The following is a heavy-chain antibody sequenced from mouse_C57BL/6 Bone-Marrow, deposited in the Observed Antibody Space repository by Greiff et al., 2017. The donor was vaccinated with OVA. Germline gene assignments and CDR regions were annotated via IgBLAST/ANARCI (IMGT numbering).Heavy chain of an antibody. CDR1: GFTFSDYY. CDR3: ARDYDYDEGYAMDY. V-gene: IGHV5-12*01. CDR2: ISNGGGST. J-gene: IGHJ4*01. Sequence: EVKLMESGGGLVQPGGSLKLSCAASGFTFSDYYMYWVRQTPEKRLEWVAYISNGGGSTYYPDTVKGRFTISRDNAKNTLYLQMSRLKSEDTAMYYCARDYDYDEGYAMDYWGQGTSVTVSS. D-gene: IGHD2-4*01.